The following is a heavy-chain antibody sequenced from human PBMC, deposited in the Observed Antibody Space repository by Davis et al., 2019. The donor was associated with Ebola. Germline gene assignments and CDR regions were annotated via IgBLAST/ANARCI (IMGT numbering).Heavy chain of an antibody. CDR2: IIPIFGTA. J-gene: IGHJ6*04. V-gene: IGHV1-69*05. CDR1: GGTFSSYA. CDR3: ARGSGYPNYYGMDV. D-gene: IGHD3-22*01. Sequence: SVKVSCKASGGTFSSYAISWVRQAPGQGLEWMGGIIPIFGTANYAQKFQGRVTMTRDTSISTAYMELSRLRSDDTAVYYCARGSGYPNYYGMDVWGKGTTVTVSS.